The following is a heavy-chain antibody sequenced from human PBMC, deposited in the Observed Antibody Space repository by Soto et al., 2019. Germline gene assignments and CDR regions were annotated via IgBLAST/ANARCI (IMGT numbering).Heavy chain of an antibody. Sequence: GESLKISCKGSGYSFTSYWIGWVRQMPGKGLEWMGIIYPGDPDTRYSPSFQGQVTISADKSISTAYLQWSSLKASDTAMYYCARHRGSAAGTWGWFDPWGQGTLVTVSS. CDR3: ARHRGSAAGTWGWFDP. CDR1: GYSFTSYW. CDR2: IYPGDPDT. V-gene: IGHV5-51*01. D-gene: IGHD6-13*01. J-gene: IGHJ5*02.